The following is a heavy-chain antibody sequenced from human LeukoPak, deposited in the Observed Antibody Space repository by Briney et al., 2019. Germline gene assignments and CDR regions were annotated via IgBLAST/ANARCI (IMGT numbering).Heavy chain of an antibody. CDR1: GFTFNSYD. J-gene: IGHJ6*02. Sequence: GGSLRLSCAASGFTFNSYDMNWVRPAPGKGLEWVSSIISSSSYIYYADSVKGRFTISRDNAKNSLYLQMNSLRVEDTAVYYCARVAQWLVQEYNFHYGMDVWGQGTTVTVSS. CDR3: ARVAQWLVQEYNFHYGMDV. D-gene: IGHD6-19*01. V-gene: IGHV3-21*01. CDR2: IISSSSYI.